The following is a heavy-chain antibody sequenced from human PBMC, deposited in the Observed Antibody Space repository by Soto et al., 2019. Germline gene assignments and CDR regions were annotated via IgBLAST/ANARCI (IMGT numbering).Heavy chain of an antibody. J-gene: IGHJ6*02. CDR1: GFTFSSYG. CDR2: IWYDGSNK. Sequence: GGSLRLSCAASGFTFSSYGMHWVRQAPGKGLEWVAVIWYDGSNKYYADSVKGRFTISRDNSKNTLYLQMNSLRAEDTAVYYCARDKVDIVVVPAEHYYGMDVWGQGTTVTVCS. CDR3: ARDKVDIVVVPAEHYYGMDV. D-gene: IGHD2-2*03. V-gene: IGHV3-33*01.